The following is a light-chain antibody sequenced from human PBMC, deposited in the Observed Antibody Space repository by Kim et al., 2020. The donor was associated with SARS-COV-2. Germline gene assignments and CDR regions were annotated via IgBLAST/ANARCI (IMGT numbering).Light chain of an antibody. CDR2: GAS. J-gene: IGKJ1*01. V-gene: IGKV3-20*01. Sequence: SPGGRATTSCRASTRVSDSNLAWYQHKPGRAPRLLIYGASTRATGIPDRFSGSGSGTDFTLTISRLEPEDFAMYYCQQYGYSPWTFGQGTKVDIK. CDR3: QQYGYSPWT. CDR1: TRVSDSN.